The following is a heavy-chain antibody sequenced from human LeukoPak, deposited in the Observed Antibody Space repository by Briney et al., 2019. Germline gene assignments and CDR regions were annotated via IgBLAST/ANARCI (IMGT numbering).Heavy chain of an antibody. CDR1: GFTFSSYA. CDR2: ISYDGSNK. J-gene: IGHJ3*02. Sequence: PTGGSLRLSCAASGFTFSSYAMHWVRQAPGKGLEWVAVISYDGSNKYYADSVTGRFTISRDNSKNTLYLQMNGLRAEDTAVYYCARRAAYVLRFSPAFGIWGQGTMVTVSS. D-gene: IGHD3-3*01. V-gene: IGHV3-30-3*01. CDR3: ARRAAYVLRFSPAFGI.